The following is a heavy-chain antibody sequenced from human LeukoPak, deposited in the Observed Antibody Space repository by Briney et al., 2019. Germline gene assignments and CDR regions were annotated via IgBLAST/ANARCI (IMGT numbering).Heavy chain of an antibody. CDR2: ISGSGGGT. Sequence: GGSLRLSCAASGFTFSSYAMSWVRQAPEKGLEWVATISGSGGGTYYADSVRGRFTISRDDSENTLYLQMNSLRAEDTAVYYCASADGSGYRYYWGQGTLVTVSS. J-gene: IGHJ4*02. CDR3: ASADGSGYRYY. CDR1: GFTFSSYA. D-gene: IGHD3-22*01. V-gene: IGHV3-23*01.